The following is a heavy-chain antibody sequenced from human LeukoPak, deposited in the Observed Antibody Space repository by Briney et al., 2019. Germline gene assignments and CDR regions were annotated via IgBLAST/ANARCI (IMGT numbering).Heavy chain of an antibody. CDR2: IYSGGST. CDR1: GFTVSSNY. Sequence: PGGSLRLSCPASGFTVSSNYMSWVRQAPGKGLEWVSVIYSGGSTYYADSVKGRFTISRDNSKNTLYLQMNSLRAEDTAVYYCARATYYYDSSGVGVRYFDYWGQGTLVTVFS. V-gene: IGHV3-66*01. D-gene: IGHD3-22*01. J-gene: IGHJ4*02. CDR3: ARATYYYDSSGVGVRYFDY.